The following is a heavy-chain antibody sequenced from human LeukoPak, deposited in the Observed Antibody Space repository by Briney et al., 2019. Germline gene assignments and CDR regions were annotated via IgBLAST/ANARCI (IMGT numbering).Heavy chain of an antibody. V-gene: IGHV3-9*01. CDR1: GFTFEIYT. D-gene: IGHD2-15*01. Sequence: GRSLRLSCAASGFTFEIYTMHWVRQAPGKGLEWVSDISWNGGKIGYVDSVKGRFTISRDNAKNSLYLQMNSLRAEDTALYYCAKVRHCSGGSCYSQGFDYWGQGTLVTVSS. CDR3: AKVRHCSGGSCYSQGFDY. CDR2: ISWNGGKI. J-gene: IGHJ4*02.